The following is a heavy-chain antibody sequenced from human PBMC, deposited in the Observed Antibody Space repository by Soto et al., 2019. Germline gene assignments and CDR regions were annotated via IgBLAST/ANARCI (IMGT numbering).Heavy chain of an antibody. D-gene: IGHD1-1*01. V-gene: IGHV1-69*01. CDR3: ARPRTVATTKGYDY. CDR1: GGTFSNYP. CDR2: IIPIFATT. Sequence: QVQLVQSGAEVKKPGSSVKVSCKASGGTFSNYPISWVRQAPGQGLEWMGAIIPIFATTNYAQKFQGRVTITADESASTDYMELSGLTSADTALYYCARPRTVATTKGYDYWGQGTLVTVSS. J-gene: IGHJ4*02.